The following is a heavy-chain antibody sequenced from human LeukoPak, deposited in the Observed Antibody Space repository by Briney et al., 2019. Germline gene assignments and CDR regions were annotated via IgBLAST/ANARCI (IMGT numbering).Heavy chain of an antibody. J-gene: IGHJ4*02. V-gene: IGHV3-9*03. D-gene: IGHD5-12*01. CDR1: GFTFDDYA. Sequence: GGSLRLSCAASGFTFDDYAMHWVRQAPGKGLEWVSGTSWNSNSIGYADSVKGRFTISRDNTKNSLYLQMNSLRPEDMALYYCAKDSGGYPHWYFDYWGQGTLVTVSS. CDR2: TSWNSNSI. CDR3: AKDSGGYPHWYFDY.